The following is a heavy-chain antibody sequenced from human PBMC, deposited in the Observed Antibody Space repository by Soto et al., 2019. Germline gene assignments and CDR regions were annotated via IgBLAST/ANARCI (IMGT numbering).Heavy chain of an antibody. J-gene: IGHJ4*01. Sequence: EVQLLESGGGLVQPGGSLRLSCAASGFTFSSYAMSWVRQAPGKGLEWVSAISGSGGSTYYADSVKGRFTISRDNSKNTLYLQMNSLRAEDTAVYYCAIDLEGYCSGGSCSYFDYWGQGTLVTVSS. V-gene: IGHV3-23*01. CDR1: GFTFSSYA. D-gene: IGHD2-15*01. CDR2: ISGSGGST. CDR3: AIDLEGYCSGGSCSYFDY.